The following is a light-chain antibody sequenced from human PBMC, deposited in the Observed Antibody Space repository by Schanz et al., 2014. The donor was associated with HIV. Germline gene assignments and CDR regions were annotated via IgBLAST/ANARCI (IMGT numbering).Light chain of an antibody. V-gene: IGLV2-14*01. CDR1: SGDIGPYDY. CDR3: SSYTTTGTWL. Sequence: QSALTQPRSVSGSPGQSVTISCTGTSGDIGPYDYVSWYQQHPGKAPKLIIYDVNYRPSGSSNRFSGSKSGSTASLAIFGLQAEDEADYYCSSYTTTGTWLFGGGTKLTVL. CDR2: DVN. J-gene: IGLJ3*02.